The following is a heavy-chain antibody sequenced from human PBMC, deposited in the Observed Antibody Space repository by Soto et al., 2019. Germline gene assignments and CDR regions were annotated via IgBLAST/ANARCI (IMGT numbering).Heavy chain of an antibody. V-gene: IGHV6-1*01. Sequence: SQTLSLTCAISGDSVSSNSAAWNWIRQSPSRGLEWLGRTYYRSKWYNDYAVSVKSRITINPDTSKNQFSLQLNSVTPEDTAVYYCAREKLGYCSGGSCYSYSLNFDYWGQGTLVTVSS. CDR3: AREKLGYCSGGSCYSYSLNFDY. CDR2: TYYRSKWYN. D-gene: IGHD2-15*01. J-gene: IGHJ4*02. CDR1: GDSVSSNSAA.